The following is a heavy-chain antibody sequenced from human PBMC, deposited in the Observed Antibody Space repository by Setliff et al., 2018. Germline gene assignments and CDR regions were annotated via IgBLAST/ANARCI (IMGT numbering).Heavy chain of an antibody. CDR1: GYSFTSYW. J-gene: IGHJ4*02. D-gene: IGHD1-1*01. V-gene: IGHV5-51*01. CDR3: ARHFRNWYFDY. Sequence: PGESLKISCKASGYSFTSYWIGWVRQMPGKGLEWLGIIYSSDSHTRYSPSFQGQVTISAGKSISTAYLQWSSLKASDTAIYYCARHFRNWYFDYWGQGTPVTVSS. CDR2: IYSSDSHT.